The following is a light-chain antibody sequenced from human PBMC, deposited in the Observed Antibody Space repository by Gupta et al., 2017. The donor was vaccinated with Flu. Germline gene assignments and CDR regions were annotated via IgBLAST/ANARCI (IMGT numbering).Light chain of an antibody. J-gene: IGLJ3*02. CDR2: GTN. Sequence: VVTPAASVTVSPGGTVTLTCASNTGTVSSAYYANWFQQKPGHAPRALIFGTNNRTAWTPARFSGSRSGGKAALTVAGGQSEDEDDYHCLVDDGGGWVFGGGTKLTVL. CDR3: LVDDGGGWV. CDR1: TGTVSSAYY. V-gene: IGLV7-43*01.